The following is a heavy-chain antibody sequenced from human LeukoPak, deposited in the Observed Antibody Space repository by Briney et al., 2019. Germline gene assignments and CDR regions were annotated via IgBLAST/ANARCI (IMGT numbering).Heavy chain of an antibody. V-gene: IGHV3-23*01. CDR3: AKEPDSSGYFAP. CDR2: ISGSGGQK. D-gene: IGHD3-22*01. CDR1: GFRFSSYA. Sequence: GGSLRLSCAASGFRFSSYAMSWVRQAPGKGLEWVSAISGSGGQKYYADSVKGRFTISRDNSKNTLYLQMNSLRGEDTAIYYCAKEPDSSGYFAPWGQGTLVTVSS. J-gene: IGHJ5*02.